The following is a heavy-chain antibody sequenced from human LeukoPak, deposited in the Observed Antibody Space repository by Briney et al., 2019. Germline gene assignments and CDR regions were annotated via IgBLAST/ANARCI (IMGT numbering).Heavy chain of an antibody. Sequence: SETLSVTCTVSGGSIRSSSYYWGWIRQPPGKGLEWIGSIYYSGSTNYKPSLRSRVTISVDTSKNQFSLKLSSVTAADTAVYYCARHAGSYYTYNFDYWGQGTLVTVSS. J-gene: IGHJ4*02. D-gene: IGHD3-22*01. CDR3: ARHAGSYYTYNFDY. V-gene: IGHV4-39*01. CDR2: IYYSGST. CDR1: GGSIRSSSYY.